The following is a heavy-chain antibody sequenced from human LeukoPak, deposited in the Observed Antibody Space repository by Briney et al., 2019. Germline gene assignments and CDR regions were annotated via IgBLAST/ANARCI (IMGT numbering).Heavy chain of an antibody. CDR1: GFTFSSYW. D-gene: IGHD3-10*01. CDR2: IKQDGSEK. V-gene: IGHV3-7*01. J-gene: IGHJ6*03. CDR3: AKGAFRDQVQGYYYMDV. Sequence: GGSPRLSCAASGFTFSSYWMSWVRQAPGKGLERVANIKQDGSEKCYVDSVKGRFIISRDNAKNSLYLQMNSLRAEDTAVYYCAKGAFRDQVQGYYYMDVWGKGTTVTVSS.